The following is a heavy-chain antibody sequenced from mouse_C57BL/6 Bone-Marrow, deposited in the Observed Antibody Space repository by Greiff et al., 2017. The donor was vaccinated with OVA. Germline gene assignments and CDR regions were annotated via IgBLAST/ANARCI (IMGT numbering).Heavy chain of an antibody. V-gene: IGHV1-47*01. CDR3: ARRGVVERGYFDV. J-gene: IGHJ1*03. CDR2: FHPYNDDT. Sequence: VQLQQSGAELVKPGASVKMSCKASGYTFTTYPIEWMKQNHGKSLEWIGNFHPYNDDTKYNEKFKGKATLTVEKSSSTVYLELSRLTSDESAVYYGARRGVVERGYFDVWGTGTTVTVSS. CDR1: GYTFTTYP. D-gene: IGHD1-1*01.